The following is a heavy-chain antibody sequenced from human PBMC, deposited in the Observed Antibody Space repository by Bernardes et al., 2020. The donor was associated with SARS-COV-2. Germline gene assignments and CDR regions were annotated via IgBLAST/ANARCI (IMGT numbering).Heavy chain of an antibody. CDR3: AGLGGYDSSGYRGY. J-gene: IGHJ4*02. CDR1: GGSISSYY. D-gene: IGHD3-22*01. V-gene: IGHV4-59*01. Sequence: SETLSLTRTVSGGSISSYYWSWIRQPPGKGLEWIGYIYYSGSTNYNPSLKSRVTVTVDTSKNQFSLKLSLVTVAGTAVYYCAGLGGYDSSGYRGYWGQGTLVTVSS. CDR2: IYYSGST.